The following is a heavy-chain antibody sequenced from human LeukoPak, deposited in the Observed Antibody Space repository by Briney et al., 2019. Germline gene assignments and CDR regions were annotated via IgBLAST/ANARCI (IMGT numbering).Heavy chain of an antibody. CDR1: GGSISSYY. CDR3: ARGRPGDYVWGSYRRTPNWFDP. D-gene: IGHD3-16*02. Sequence: PSETLSLTCTVSGGSISSYYWSWLRQPAGKGLERIGRIYTSGSTNYNPSLKSRVTMSVDTSKNQFSLKLSSVTAADTAVYYCARGRPGDYVWGSYRRTPNWFDPWGQGTLVTVSS. V-gene: IGHV4-4*07. J-gene: IGHJ5*02. CDR2: IYTSGST.